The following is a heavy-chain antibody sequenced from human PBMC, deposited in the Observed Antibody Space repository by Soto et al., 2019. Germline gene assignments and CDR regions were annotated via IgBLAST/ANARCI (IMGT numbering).Heavy chain of an antibody. CDR1: GYTFTSYY. J-gene: IGHJ4*02. Sequence: ASVKVSCKASGYTFTSYYIHWVRQAPGQGLEWMGIIDASCGSTSYAQKFQGRVTMTRDTSTSTVSMELSSLRSEDTAVYYCARSSLYYDSGAPFDYWGQGTLVTVSS. D-gene: IGHD3-22*01. V-gene: IGHV1-46*01. CDR2: IDASCGST. CDR3: ARSSLYYDSGAPFDY.